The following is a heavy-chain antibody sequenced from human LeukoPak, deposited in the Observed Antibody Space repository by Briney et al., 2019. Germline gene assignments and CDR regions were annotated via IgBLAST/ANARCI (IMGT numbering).Heavy chain of an antibody. CDR2: ISSSGSTI. Sequence: GGSLRLSCAASGFTFSSYEMNWVRQAPGKGLEWVSYISSSGSTIYYADSVKGRFTISRDNAKKSLYLQMNSLRAEDTAAYYCARGGGSWGFDFWGQGTLVTVSS. V-gene: IGHV3-48*03. D-gene: IGHD3-16*01. CDR3: ARGGGSWGFDF. CDR1: GFTFSSYE. J-gene: IGHJ4*02.